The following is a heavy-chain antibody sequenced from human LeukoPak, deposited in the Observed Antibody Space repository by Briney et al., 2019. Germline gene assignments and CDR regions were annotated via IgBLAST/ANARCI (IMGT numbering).Heavy chain of an antibody. D-gene: IGHD7-27*01. J-gene: IGHJ4*02. CDR3: AIDPNWGTHS. V-gene: IGHV3-23*01. CDR2: IGSSGGGI. Sequence: GGSLRLSCAASGFTFSTYTMYWVRHPPGKRLEWVSIIGSSGGGIHYADSVKGRSTISRDNSKNALYLQMNSLRVEDTAVYYCAIDPNWGTHSWGQGVLVTVSP. CDR1: GFTFSTYT.